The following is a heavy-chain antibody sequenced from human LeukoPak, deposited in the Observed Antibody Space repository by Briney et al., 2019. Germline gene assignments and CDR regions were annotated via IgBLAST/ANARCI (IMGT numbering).Heavy chain of an antibody. CDR1: GFTFSSYG. CDR3: AKGGMRYYYYYMDV. Sequence: GGSLRLSCAASGFTFSSYGMHWVRQAPGKGLEWVAVISYDGSNKYYADSVKGRFTISRDNSKNTLYLQMSSLRAEDTAVYYCAKGGMRYYYYYMDVWGKGTTVTVSS. CDR2: ISYDGSNK. J-gene: IGHJ6*03. V-gene: IGHV3-30*18.